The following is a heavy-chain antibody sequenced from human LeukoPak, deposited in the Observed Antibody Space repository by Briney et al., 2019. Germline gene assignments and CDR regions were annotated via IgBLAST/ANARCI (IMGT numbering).Heavy chain of an antibody. Sequence: PGGSLRLSCAASGFTFSSYSMNWVRQAPGKGLEWVSSISSSSSHIYYADSVKGRFTISRDNAKNSLYLQMNSLRAEDTAVYYCAREYSGYDPMFDYWGQGTLVTVSS. CDR2: ISSSSSHI. V-gene: IGHV3-21*01. CDR1: GFTFSSYS. CDR3: AREYSGYDPMFDY. D-gene: IGHD5-12*01. J-gene: IGHJ4*02.